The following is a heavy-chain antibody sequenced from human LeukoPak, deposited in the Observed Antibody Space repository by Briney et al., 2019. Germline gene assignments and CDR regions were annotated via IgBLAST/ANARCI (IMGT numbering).Heavy chain of an antibody. CDR2: IIPILGIA. V-gene: IGHV1-69*04. CDR1: GGTFSSYA. D-gene: IGHD7-27*01. Sequence: SVKVSCKASGGTFSSYAINWVRQAPGQGLEWMGRIIPILGIANYAQKFQGRVTITADKSTSTAYMELSSLRSEDTAVYYCARAISGDWFDPWGQGTLVTVSS. J-gene: IGHJ5*02. CDR3: ARAISGDWFDP.